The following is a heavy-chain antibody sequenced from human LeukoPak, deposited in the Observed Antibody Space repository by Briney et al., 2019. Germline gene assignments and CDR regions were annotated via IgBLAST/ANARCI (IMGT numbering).Heavy chain of an antibody. Sequence: SETLSLTCTVSGGSICSSSYYWGWIRQPPGKGLEWIGTIYYNGGTYPNPSLKSRVTISVDTSKNQFSLKLSSVTAADTAVYYCAREDRVGATTGSGYWGQGTLVTVSS. CDR3: AREDRVGATTGSGY. CDR1: GGSICSSSYY. D-gene: IGHD1-26*01. V-gene: IGHV4-39*01. J-gene: IGHJ4*02. CDR2: IYYNGGT.